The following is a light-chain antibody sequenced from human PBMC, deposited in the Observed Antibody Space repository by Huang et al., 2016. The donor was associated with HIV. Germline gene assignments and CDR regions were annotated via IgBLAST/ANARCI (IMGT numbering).Light chain of an antibody. CDR1: QSILYTSNNKTF. J-gene: IGKJ2*01. V-gene: IGKV4-1*01. Sequence: DIVMTQSPDSLAVSLGERATPNCTASQSILYTSNNKTFLAWFQQKPGQPPKLLIYCASTRESGVPDRFSGSGSATDFTLTVDSLQAEDVATYYCQQYYATPYTFGQGTKLEIK. CDR3: QQYYATPYT. CDR2: CAS.